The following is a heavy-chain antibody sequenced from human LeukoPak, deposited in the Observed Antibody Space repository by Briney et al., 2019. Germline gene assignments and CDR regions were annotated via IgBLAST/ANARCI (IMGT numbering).Heavy chain of an antibody. CDR1: GGTFSSYV. Sequence: SVKVSCKASGGTFSSYVISWVRQAPGQGLEWMGWIIPMFGMTNYAQRFQGRVTFTADKSTGTAYMELSRLRSNDTAVYYCARVCDSRGCHFDYWAREPWSPSPQ. J-gene: IGHJ4*02. CDR3: ARVCDSRGCHFDY. CDR2: IIPMFGMT. V-gene: IGHV1-69*17. D-gene: IGHD3-22*01.